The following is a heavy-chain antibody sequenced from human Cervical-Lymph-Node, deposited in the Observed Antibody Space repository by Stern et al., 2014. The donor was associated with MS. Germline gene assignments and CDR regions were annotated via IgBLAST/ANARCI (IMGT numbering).Heavy chain of an antibody. Sequence: LQLVESGAEVKKPGSSVKVSCKASGGTFSSYAISWVRQAPGQGLEWLGGIIPIFGTATYAQKFQGRVTITADESTSTAYMELSSLRSEDTAVYYCASNDYSNHWYFDLWGRGTLVTVSS. CDR1: GGTFSSYA. CDR2: IIPIFGTA. J-gene: IGHJ2*01. CDR3: ASNDYSNHWYFDL. V-gene: IGHV1-69*01. D-gene: IGHD4-11*01.